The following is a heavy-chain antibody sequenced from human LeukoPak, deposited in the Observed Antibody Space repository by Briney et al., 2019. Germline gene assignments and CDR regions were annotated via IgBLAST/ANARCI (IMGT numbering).Heavy chain of an antibody. CDR3: ARRGAYDSSGYYYGTYYFDY. CDR2: ISAYNGNT. V-gene: IGHV1-18*01. D-gene: IGHD3-22*01. Sequence: ASVKVSCKASGYTFTNYGISWVRHAPGQGLEWMGWISAYNGNTNHAQKFQGRVTMTTDTSTNTAYMELRSLRSDDTAVYYCARRGAYDSSGYYYGTYYFDYWGQGTLVTVSS. CDR1: GYTFTNYG. J-gene: IGHJ4*02.